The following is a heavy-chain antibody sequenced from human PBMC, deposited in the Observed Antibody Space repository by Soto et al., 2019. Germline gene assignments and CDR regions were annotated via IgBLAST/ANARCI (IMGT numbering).Heavy chain of an antibody. J-gene: IGHJ4*02. CDR3: AKDPSYDFWSGSDY. V-gene: IGHV3-NL1*01. Sequence: PGGSLRLSCVASGFFLRDFGIHWVRQAPGKGLEWVSAICCDGGSTYYADSVKGRFTMSRDNSKNTLYLQMNSLRAEDTAVYYCAKDPSYDFWSGSDYWGQGTLVTVSS. CDR1: GFFLRDFG. D-gene: IGHD3-3*01. CDR2: ICCDGGST.